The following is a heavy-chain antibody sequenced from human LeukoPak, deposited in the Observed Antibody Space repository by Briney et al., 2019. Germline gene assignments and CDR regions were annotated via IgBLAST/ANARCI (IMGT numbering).Heavy chain of an antibody. Sequence: TGGSLRLSCAASGFTFSSYWMHWVRQAPGKGPVWVSRINSDGSSTSYADSVKGRFTISRDNAKNTLYLQMNSLRAEDTAVYYCARGAYHYDFWSGYDNGNWFDPWGQGTLVTVSS. CDR3: ARGAYHYDFWSGYDNGNWFDP. J-gene: IGHJ5*02. V-gene: IGHV3-74*01. CDR2: INSDGSST. D-gene: IGHD3-3*01. CDR1: GFTFSSYW.